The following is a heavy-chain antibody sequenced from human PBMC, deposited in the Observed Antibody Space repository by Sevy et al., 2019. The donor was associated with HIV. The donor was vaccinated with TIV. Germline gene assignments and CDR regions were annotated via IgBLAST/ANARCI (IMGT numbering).Heavy chain of an antibody. CDR2: INYSRST. CDR1: GGSISDYY. V-gene: IGHV4-59*01. Sequence: SETLSLTCSVPGGSGGSISDYYWSWIRQPPGKGLEWIGYINYSRSTKFNPSLKSRVTISVDTSKNQFSLKLTSVTAADTAVYYCARGGTSLFAPWGQGTLVTVSS. J-gene: IGHJ5*02. CDR3: ARGGTSLFAP. D-gene: IGHD2-15*01.